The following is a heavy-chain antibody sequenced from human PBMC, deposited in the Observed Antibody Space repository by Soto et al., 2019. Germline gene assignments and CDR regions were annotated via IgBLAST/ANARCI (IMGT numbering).Heavy chain of an antibody. V-gene: IGHV1-8*01. D-gene: IGHD3-10*01. CDR3: ASGGPSDGRFAP. Sequence: QVQLVQSGAEVKKPGASVKVSCRASGYTFLDHEINWVRQGAGQGLEWMGWMETKAGNRGYAEKFEGRVTITRDTATNTVYMELSSLPAVDTAVYYCASGGPSDGRFAPWGQGTLVPVSS. CDR1: GYTFLDHE. J-gene: IGHJ5*02. CDR2: METKAGNR.